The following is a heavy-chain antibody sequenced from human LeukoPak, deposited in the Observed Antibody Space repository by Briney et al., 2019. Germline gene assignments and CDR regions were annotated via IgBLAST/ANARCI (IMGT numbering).Heavy chain of an antibody. CDR2: IYSGGGT. Sequence: GGSLRLSCAASGFSVSSNSITWVRQAPGKGLEWVSIIYSGGGTYYADSVKGRFTISRDQKTVYPQINSLRAEDTAVYYCMAVAVTGCWGQGTLVTVSS. CDR1: GFSVSSNS. CDR3: MAVAVTGC. V-gene: IGHV3-66*01. D-gene: IGHD6-19*01. J-gene: IGHJ4*02.